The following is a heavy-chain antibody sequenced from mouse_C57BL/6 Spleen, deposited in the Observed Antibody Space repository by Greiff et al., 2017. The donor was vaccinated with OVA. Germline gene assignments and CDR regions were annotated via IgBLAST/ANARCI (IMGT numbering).Heavy chain of an antibody. D-gene: IGHD2-1*01. CDR1: GFTFSDYG. CDR2: ISSGSSTI. V-gene: IGHV5-17*01. Sequence: EVQVVESGGGLVKPGGSLKLSCAASGFTFSDYGMHWVRQAPETGLEWVAYISSGSSTIYYVDTVKGRFTISRDNAKNTLFLQMTSLRSEDTAMYYCARLDYGKDYWGQGTTLTVSS. CDR3: ARLDYGKDY. J-gene: IGHJ2*01.